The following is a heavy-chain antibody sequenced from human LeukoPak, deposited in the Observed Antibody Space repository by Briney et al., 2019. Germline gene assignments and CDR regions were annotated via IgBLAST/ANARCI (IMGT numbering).Heavy chain of an antibody. D-gene: IGHD4-17*01. J-gene: IGHJ4*02. CDR1: GGSISIYY. V-gene: IGHV4-59*01. CDR3: ARDLYGDYYFDY. Sequence: SETLSLTCTVSGGSISIYYWSWIRQPPGKRLECIGYIYYSGGTNYNPFLKSRVTISVDTSKNQFSLKLSSVTAADTAVYYCARDLYGDYYFDYWGQGTLVTVSS. CDR2: IYYSGGT.